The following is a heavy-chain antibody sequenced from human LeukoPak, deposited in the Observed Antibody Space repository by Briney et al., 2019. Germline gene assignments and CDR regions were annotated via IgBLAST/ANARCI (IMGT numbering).Heavy chain of an antibody. CDR3: ARDRYCTTTRCSDY. Sequence: PGGSLRLSCAASGFTFSNYWMHWVRQAPGKGLVRVSRISTDGSSTTYADSVKGRFSISRDNAKNTLYLEMNSLRAEDTAVYYCARDRYCTTTRCSDYWGQGTLVTVSS. V-gene: IGHV3-74*03. CDR1: GFTFSNYW. CDR2: ISTDGSST. D-gene: IGHD2-2*01. J-gene: IGHJ4*02.